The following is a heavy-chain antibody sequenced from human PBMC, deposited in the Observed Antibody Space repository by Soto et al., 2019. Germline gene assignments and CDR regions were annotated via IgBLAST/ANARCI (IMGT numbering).Heavy chain of an antibody. V-gene: IGHV3-15*01. J-gene: IGHJ4*02. CDR1: RFTFSNVW. Sequence: GGSLRLSCAASRFTFSNVWITWVRQAPGKGLEWVGRIKSKTDGGTTDYAAPVKGRFTISRDDSKDTLFLQMNSLKTEDTAVYYCATEAYCTSTTCPSTFDRWGQGTLVTVSS. D-gene: IGHD2-2*01. CDR3: ATEAYCTSTTCPSTFDR. CDR2: IKSKTDGGTT.